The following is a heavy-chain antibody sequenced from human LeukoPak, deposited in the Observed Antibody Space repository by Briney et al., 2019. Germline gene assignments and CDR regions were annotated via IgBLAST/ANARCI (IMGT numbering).Heavy chain of an antibody. Sequence: SETLSLTCTVSGGSISSSSYYWGWIRQPPGKGLEWIGSIYYSGSTYYNPSLKSRVTISVDTSKNQFSLKLSSVTAADTAAYYCARHVELGRDVWGQGTTVTVSS. V-gene: IGHV4-39*01. J-gene: IGHJ6*02. CDR2: IYYSGST. D-gene: IGHD1-7*01. CDR1: GGSISSSSYY. CDR3: ARHVELGRDV.